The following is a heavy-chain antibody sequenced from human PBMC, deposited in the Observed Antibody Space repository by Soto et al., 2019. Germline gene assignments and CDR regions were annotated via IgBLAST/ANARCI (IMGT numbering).Heavy chain of an antibody. CDR3: ARCSLVVIPVPGFDP. CDR2: IYYSGNT. Sequence: PSETLSLTCTVSGGSISSGDYYWSWIRQPPGKGLEWIGYIYYSGNTYYNPSLKSRVTVSVDTSKNQFSLNVRSVTAADTAVYYCARCSLVVIPVPGFDPWGQGTLVTVSS. V-gene: IGHV4-30-4*01. CDR1: GGSISSGDYY. D-gene: IGHD2-15*01. J-gene: IGHJ5*02.